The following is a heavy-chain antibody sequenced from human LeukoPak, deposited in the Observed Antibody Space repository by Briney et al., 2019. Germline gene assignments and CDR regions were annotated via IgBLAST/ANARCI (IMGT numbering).Heavy chain of an antibody. CDR1: GFTFSSYE. CDR2: ISSSGSTI. J-gene: IGHJ4*02. D-gene: IGHD6-13*01. Sequence: GGSLRLSCAASGFTFSSYEMNWVRQAPGKGLEWVSYISSSGSTIYYADSVKGRFTISRDNAKNSLYLQMNSLRAEDTAVYYCAVGQRLVGNYWGQGTLVTVSS. CDR3: AVGQRLVGNY. V-gene: IGHV3-48*03.